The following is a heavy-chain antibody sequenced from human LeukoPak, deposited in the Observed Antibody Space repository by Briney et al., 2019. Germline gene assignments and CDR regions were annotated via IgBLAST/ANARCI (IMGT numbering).Heavy chain of an antibody. V-gene: IGHV1-69*13. CDR1: GGTFSSYA. Sequence: SVTVSCTASGGTFSSYAISWVRLAPGQGLEWMGGIIPIFGTANYAQKFQGRVTITADESTSTAYMELSSLRSEDTAVYYCARAPYDSSGYYSDDWGQGTLVTVSS. D-gene: IGHD3-22*01. CDR3: ARAPYDSSGYYSDD. CDR2: IIPIFGTA. J-gene: IGHJ4*02.